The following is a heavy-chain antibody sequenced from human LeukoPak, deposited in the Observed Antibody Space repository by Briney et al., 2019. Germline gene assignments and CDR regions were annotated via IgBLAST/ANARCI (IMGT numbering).Heavy chain of an antibody. D-gene: IGHD6-13*01. V-gene: IGHV4-34*01. Sequence: SETLSLTCAVYGGSFSDYYWSWIRQPPGKALEWIGEINHSGSTNYNPSLKSRVTISVDTSKNQFSLRLSSLTAADAAVYYCARAQTTAATPYYFDCWGQGTLVTVSS. CDR1: GGSFSDYY. CDR3: ARAQTTAATPYYFDC. CDR2: INHSGST. J-gene: IGHJ4*02.